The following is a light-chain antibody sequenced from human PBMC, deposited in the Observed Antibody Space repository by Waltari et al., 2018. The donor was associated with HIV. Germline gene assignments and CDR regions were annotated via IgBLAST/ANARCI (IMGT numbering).Light chain of an antibody. CDR3: QQANSFPLT. CDR2: AAS. Sequence: IQMTQSPSSVSASAGDRVTITCRASQAISSWLAWYQQKPGKAPKLLIYAASSLQSGVPSRFSGSGSGTDFTLTINTLQPEDFATYYCQQANSFPLTFGGGTKVEI. CDR1: QAISSW. V-gene: IGKV1-12*01. J-gene: IGKJ4*01.